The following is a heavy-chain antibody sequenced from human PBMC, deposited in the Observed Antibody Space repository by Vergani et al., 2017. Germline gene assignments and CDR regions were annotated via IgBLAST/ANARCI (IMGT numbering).Heavy chain of an antibody. CDR1: GYTFTSYY. V-gene: IGHV1-46*01. CDR2: INPSGGST. CDR3: ASGVVVPAVTRYYYYYGMDV. Sequence: QVQLVQSGAEVKKPGASVKVSCKASGYTFTSYYMHWVRQAPGQGLEWMGIINPSGGSTSYAQKFQGRVTITADKSTSTAYMELSSLRSEDTAVYYCASGVVVPAVTRYYYYYGMDVWGQGTTVTVSS. J-gene: IGHJ6*02. D-gene: IGHD2-2*01.